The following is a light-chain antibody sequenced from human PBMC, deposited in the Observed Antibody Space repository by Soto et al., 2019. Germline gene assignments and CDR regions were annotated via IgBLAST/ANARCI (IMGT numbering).Light chain of an antibody. V-gene: IGLV4-60*02. CDR2: LEGSGSY. J-gene: IGLJ3*02. CDR1: SGHSSYI. CDR3: ETWDSNTHTV. Sequence: QPVLTQSSSASASLGSSVKLTCTLSSGHSSYIIAWHQQQPGKAPRYLMKLEGSGSYNKGSGVPDRFSGSSSGADRYLTISIRQFEDEADYYCETWDSNTHTVFGGGTKLTVL.